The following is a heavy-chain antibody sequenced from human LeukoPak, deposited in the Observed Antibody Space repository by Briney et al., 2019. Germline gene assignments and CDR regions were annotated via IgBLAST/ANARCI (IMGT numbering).Heavy chain of an antibody. V-gene: IGHV4-39*01. Sequence: PSETLSLTCTVSGGSISSSSYYWGWIRQPPGKGLEWIGIIYYSGSTYYNPSLTSRLTISVDTSKNQFSLKLSSVTATDTAVYYCARRGYCSSTSCYEYWFDPWGQGTLVTVSS. CDR1: GGSISSSSYY. CDR2: IYYSGST. J-gene: IGHJ5*02. CDR3: ARRGYCSSTSCYEYWFDP. D-gene: IGHD2-2*01.